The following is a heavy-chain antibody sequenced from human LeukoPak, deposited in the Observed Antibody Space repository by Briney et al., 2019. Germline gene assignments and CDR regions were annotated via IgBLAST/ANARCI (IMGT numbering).Heavy chain of an antibody. CDR2: INPSGGST. D-gene: IGHD3-22*01. CDR3: ARDRRYYDSSGYYSSDY. CDR1: GYTFTSYY. J-gene: IGHJ4*02. V-gene: IGHV1-46*01. Sequence: GASVKVSCKASGYTFTSYYMHWVRQAPGQGLEWMGIINPSGGSTSYAQKFQGRVTMTRDTSTSTVYMELSSLRSEDTAVYYCARDRRYYDSSGYYSSDYWGQGTLVTVSS.